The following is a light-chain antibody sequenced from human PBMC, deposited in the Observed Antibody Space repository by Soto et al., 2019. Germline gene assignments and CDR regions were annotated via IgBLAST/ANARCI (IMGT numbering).Light chain of an antibody. CDR3: QQRKSYPIT. CDR1: QDINTY. V-gene: IGKV1-9*01. CDR2: AAS. J-gene: IGKJ5*01. Sequence: DLQLTQSPSFLSASVGDRATITCRASQDINTYLAWYQQKPGKAPKLLIFAASTLQNGVPSRFSGSGSGTEFTVTITSLQPEDFATYYCQQRKSYPITFGQGTRLEIK.